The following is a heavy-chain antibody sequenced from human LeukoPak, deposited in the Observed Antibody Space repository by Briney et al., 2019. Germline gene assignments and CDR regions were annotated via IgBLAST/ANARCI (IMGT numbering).Heavy chain of an antibody. V-gene: IGHV1-18*01. Sequence: PGGSLRLSCAASGFTFTSYGISWVRQAPGQGLEWMGWISAYNGNTNYAQKLQGRVTMTTDTSTSTAYMELRSLRSDDTAVYYCARALLHHSHGMDVWGQGTTVTVSS. J-gene: IGHJ6*02. CDR1: GFTFTSYG. CDR2: ISAYNGNT. D-gene: IGHD1-14*01. CDR3: ARALLHHSHGMDV.